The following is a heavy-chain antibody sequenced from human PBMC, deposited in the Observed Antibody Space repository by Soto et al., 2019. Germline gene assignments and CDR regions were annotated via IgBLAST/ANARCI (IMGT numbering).Heavy chain of an antibody. CDR3: ARVIRLRKQQLPGMDV. J-gene: IGHJ6*02. D-gene: IGHD6-13*01. CDR1: GGSFSGYY. Sequence: PSETLSLTCAVYGGSFSGYYWSWIRQPPGKGLEWIGEINHSGSTNYNPSLKSRLTISVDTSKNQFSLKLSSVTAADTAVYYCARVIRLRKQQLPGMDVWGQGTTVTVSS. CDR2: INHSGST. V-gene: IGHV4-34*01.